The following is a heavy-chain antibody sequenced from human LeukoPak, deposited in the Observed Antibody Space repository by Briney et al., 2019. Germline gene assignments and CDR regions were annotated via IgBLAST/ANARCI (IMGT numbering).Heavy chain of an antibody. Sequence: AGGSLRLSCAASGFAFSAYAMTWVRQAPGKGLEWVSAISGSGSSTFYADSVKGRFTISRDNSKNTLYLQMNSLRAEDTAIYYCAKTSGSGNYYYYYYGMDVWGQGTTVTVSS. CDR1: GFAFSAYA. V-gene: IGHV3-23*01. CDR2: ISGSGSST. CDR3: AKTSGSGNYYYYYYGMDV. J-gene: IGHJ6*02. D-gene: IGHD3-10*01.